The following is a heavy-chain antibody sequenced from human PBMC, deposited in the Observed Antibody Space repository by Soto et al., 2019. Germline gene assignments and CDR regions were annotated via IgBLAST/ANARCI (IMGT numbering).Heavy chain of an antibody. V-gene: IGHV3-48*01. Sequence: PGGSLRLPCAASGFTFSSYWMSWVRQAPGKGLEWVSYISSSSSTIYYADSVKGRFTISRDNSKSTLYLQMNSLRADDTAVYYCAKEDNYYDSSGYYLEYFHHWGQGTLVTVSS. CDR2: ISSSSSTI. CDR3: AKEDNYYDSSGYYLEYFHH. D-gene: IGHD3-22*01. J-gene: IGHJ1*01. CDR1: GFTFSSYW.